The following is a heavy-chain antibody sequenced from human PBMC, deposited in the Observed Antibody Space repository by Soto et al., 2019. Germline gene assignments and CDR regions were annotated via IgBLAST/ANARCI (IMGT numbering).Heavy chain of an antibody. CDR1: GFTFSSYS. Sequence: PGGSLRLSCAVSGFTFSSYSMNWVRQAPGKGLEWVSSIGGSGGYIYYADSVKGRFTISRDNTKNSLYLQMNSLRAEDTAVYYCAKDGGHGLVDYWGQGTLVTVSS. D-gene: IGHD3-22*01. V-gene: IGHV3-21*01. J-gene: IGHJ4*02. CDR3: AKDGGHGLVDY. CDR2: IGGSGGYI.